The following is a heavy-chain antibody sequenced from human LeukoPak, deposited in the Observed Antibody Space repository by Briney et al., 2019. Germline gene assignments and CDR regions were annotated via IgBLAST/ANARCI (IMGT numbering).Heavy chain of an antibody. CDR2: ISYDGSHT. D-gene: IGHD1-26*01. CDR1: GFIFSNFA. V-gene: IGHV3-30*01. Sequence: GGSLRLSCAASGFIFSNFAMHWVRQAPGKGLEWVALISYDGSHTYYADSMKGRFTISRDNSRNVLYLQMTSLRGDDSAVYYCARGEEDVGRDYYYDINVWGKGTTVTV. CDR3: ARGEEDVGRDYYYDINV. J-gene: IGHJ6*03.